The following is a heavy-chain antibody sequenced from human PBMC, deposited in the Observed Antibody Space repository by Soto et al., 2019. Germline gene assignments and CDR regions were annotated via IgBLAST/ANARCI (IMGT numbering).Heavy chain of an antibody. CDR3: ARDPLSYGDYAQTYWYFDL. D-gene: IGHD4-17*01. CDR2: ISQDGTDT. V-gene: IGHV3-7*01. J-gene: IGHJ2*01. Sequence: PGRSLRLSCGASGITFSRCLMSWVRQAPGKGLEWVASISQDGTDTDYVDSAKGRFAISRDNPKNSLYLQMNSLRADDTAVYYCARDPLSYGDYAQTYWYFDLWGRGTRATVSS. CDR1: GITFSRCL.